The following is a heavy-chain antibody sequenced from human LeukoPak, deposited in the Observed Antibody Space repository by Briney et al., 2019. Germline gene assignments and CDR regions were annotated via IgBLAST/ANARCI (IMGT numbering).Heavy chain of an antibody. J-gene: IGHJ4*02. V-gene: IGHV3-23*01. CDR3: AKEVVVRGVILGYFDY. Sequence: GGSLRLSCAASGFTFSSYAMSWVRQAPGKGLEWVSAISGSGGSTYYADSVKGRFTISRDNSKNTLYLQMNSLRAEDTAVYYCAKEVVVRGVILGYFDYWGQGTLVTVSS. CDR1: GFTFSSYA. CDR2: ISGSGGST. D-gene: IGHD3-10*01.